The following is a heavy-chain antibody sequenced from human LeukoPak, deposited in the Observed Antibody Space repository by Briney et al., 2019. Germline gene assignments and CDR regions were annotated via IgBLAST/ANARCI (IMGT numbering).Heavy chain of an antibody. D-gene: IGHD3-22*01. V-gene: IGHV4-4*07. Sequence: SETLSLTPTLSGDSLTGYYWVWVRQPAGKGLEWLGRVYTDGRTIFYPSLQSRVTMSVDMSKNQFSLRLTSVTAADTAVYYSVSGGAYDKSHFRFFQFMDVWGKGTTVTVSS. CDR3: VSGGAYDKSHFRFFQFMDV. J-gene: IGHJ6*03. CDR1: GDSLTGYY. CDR2: VYTDGRT.